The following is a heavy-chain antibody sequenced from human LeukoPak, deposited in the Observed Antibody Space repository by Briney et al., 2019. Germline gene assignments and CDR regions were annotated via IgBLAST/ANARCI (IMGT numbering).Heavy chain of an antibody. J-gene: IGHJ4*02. CDR2: INSDGSST. D-gene: IGHD3-22*01. Sequence: GGSLRLSCAASGFTFSSYWMHWVRQAPGKGLVWVSRINSDGSSTSYVDSVKGRFTISRDNAKNTLYLQMNSLRAEDTAVYYCARETYYYDSSGYYSVWGQGTLVTVSS. CDR3: ARETYYYDSSGYYSV. CDR1: GFTFSSYW. V-gene: IGHV3-74*01.